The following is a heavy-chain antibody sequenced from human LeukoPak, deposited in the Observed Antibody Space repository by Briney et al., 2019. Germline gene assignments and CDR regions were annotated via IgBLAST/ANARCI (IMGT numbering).Heavy chain of an antibody. CDR3: ARVSYYYGQNWFDP. V-gene: IGHV4-4*07. J-gene: IGHJ5*02. D-gene: IGHD3-10*01. CDR2: IYTSGST. CDR1: GGSISSYY. Sequence: KPSETLSLTCTVSGGSISSYYWSWIRQPAGKGLEWIGRIYTSGSTNYNPSLKSRVTMSVDTSKNQFSLKLSSVTAADTAVYYCARVSYYYGQNWFDPWGQGTLVTVSS.